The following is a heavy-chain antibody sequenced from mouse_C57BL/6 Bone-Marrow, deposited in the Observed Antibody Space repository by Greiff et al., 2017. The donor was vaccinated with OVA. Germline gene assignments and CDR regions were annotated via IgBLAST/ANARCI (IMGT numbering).Heavy chain of an antibody. CDR3: AREGNYYGSSSGY. V-gene: IGHV1-64*01. Sequence: QVQLKQPGAELVKPGASVKLSCKASGYTFTSYWMHWVKQRPGQGLEWIGMIHPNSGSTNYNEKFKSKATLTVDKSSSTAYMQLSSLTSEDSAVYYCAREGNYYGSSSGYWGQGTTLTVSS. D-gene: IGHD1-1*01. CDR2: IHPNSGST. CDR1: GYTFTSYW. J-gene: IGHJ2*01.